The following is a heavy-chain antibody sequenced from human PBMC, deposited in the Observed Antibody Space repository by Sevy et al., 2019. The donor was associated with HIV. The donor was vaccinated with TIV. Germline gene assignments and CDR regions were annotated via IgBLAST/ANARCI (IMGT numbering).Heavy chain of an antibody. J-gene: IGHJ4*02. D-gene: IGHD3-9*01. CDR1: GFTFDDYA. Sequence: SLKISCAASGFTFDDYAMHWVRQAPGKGLEWVSGISWNSGSIGYADSVKGRFTIPRDNAKNYLYLQMNSLRAEDTALYYCAKDLPDYDILTGYPGAFDYWGQGTLVTVSS. CDR3: AKDLPDYDILTGYPGAFDY. V-gene: IGHV3-9*01. CDR2: ISWNSGSI.